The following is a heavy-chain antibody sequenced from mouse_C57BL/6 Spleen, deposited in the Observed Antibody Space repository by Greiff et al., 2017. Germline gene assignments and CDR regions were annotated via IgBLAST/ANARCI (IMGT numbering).Heavy chain of an antibody. J-gene: IGHJ4*01. CDR3: ARHMDPYAMDY. CDR1: GFTFSSYT. Sequence: EVQVVESGGGLVKPGGSLKLSCAASGFTFSSYTMSWVRQTPEKRLEWVATISGGGGNTYYPDSVKGRFTISRDNAKNTLYLQMSSLRSEDTALYYCARHMDPYAMDYWGQGTSVTVSS. D-gene: IGHD1-1*02. V-gene: IGHV5-9*01. CDR2: ISGGGGNT.